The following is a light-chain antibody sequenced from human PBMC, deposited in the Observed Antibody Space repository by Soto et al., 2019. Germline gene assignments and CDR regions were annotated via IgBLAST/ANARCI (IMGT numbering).Light chain of an antibody. CDR2: GAS. CDR3: QQYGSSLLT. Sequence: DIVLTQSPGTLSLSPGERSTLSCSASQSVSSSYLAWYKQKPGQAPRLLSYGASSRATGIPDRFSGSGSGTDFTLTISRLEPEDFEVYYCQQYGSSLLTFGGGTKVDI. V-gene: IGKV3-20*01. J-gene: IGKJ4*01. CDR1: QSVSSSY.